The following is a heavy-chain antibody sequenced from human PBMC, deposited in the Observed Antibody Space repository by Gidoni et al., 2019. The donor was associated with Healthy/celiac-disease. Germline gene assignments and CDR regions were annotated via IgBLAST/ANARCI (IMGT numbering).Heavy chain of an antibody. CDR2: IFSNDEK. Sequence: QVTLKESGPVLVKPTETLTLTCTVSGFSLSHARMGVSWIRQPPGKALEWLAHIFSNDEKSYSTSLKSRLTIAKDTSKSQVVLTMTNMDPVDTATYYCARIEGDGYRPQYYFDYWGQGTLVTVSS. V-gene: IGHV2-26*01. D-gene: IGHD5-12*01. J-gene: IGHJ4*02. CDR3: ARIEGDGYRPQYYFDY. CDR1: GFSLSHARMG.